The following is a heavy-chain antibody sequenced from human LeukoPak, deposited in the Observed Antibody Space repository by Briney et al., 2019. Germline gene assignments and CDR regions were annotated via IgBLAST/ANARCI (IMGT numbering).Heavy chain of an antibody. V-gene: IGHV4-38-2*02. CDR2: IYHSGST. CDR3: ARVGGGSGKRGYCYYYMDV. D-gene: IGHD6-19*01. CDR1: GYSISSGYY. Sequence: SETLSLTCTVSGYSISSGYYWGWIRQPPGKGLEWIGSIYHSGSTYYNPSLKSRVTISVDTSKNQFSLKLSSVTAADTAVYYCARVGGGSGKRGYCYYYMDVWGKGTTVTISS. J-gene: IGHJ6*03.